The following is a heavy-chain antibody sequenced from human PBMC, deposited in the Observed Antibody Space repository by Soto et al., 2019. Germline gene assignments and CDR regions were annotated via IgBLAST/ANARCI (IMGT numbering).Heavy chain of an antibody. D-gene: IGHD3-10*01. Sequence: PSETLSLTCTVSGGSISSSSYYWGWIRQPPGKGLEWIGSIYYSGSTYYNPSLKSRVTISVDTSKNQFSLKLSSVTAADTAVYYCARHYGSSRSDDYYYYYMDVWGKGTTVTVSS. CDR1: GGSISSSSYY. J-gene: IGHJ6*03. V-gene: IGHV4-39*01. CDR2: IYYSGST. CDR3: ARHYGSSRSDDYYYYYMDV.